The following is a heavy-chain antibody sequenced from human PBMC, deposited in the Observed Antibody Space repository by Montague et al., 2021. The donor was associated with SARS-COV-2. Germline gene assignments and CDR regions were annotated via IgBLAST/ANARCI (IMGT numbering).Heavy chain of an antibody. V-gene: IGHV4-61*02. CDR3: ARDPGYTSFTRWYFDL. Sequence: TLSLTCSVSGGSINTGGYYWNWIRQSAGKGLEWIGRIYSSGSTNSRPSLKSRVTISIDTSKNQFSLWLTAVTAADTAVYYCARDPGYTSFTRWYFDLWGTGTLVTVSS. J-gene: IGHJ2*01. CDR1: GGSINTGGYY. D-gene: IGHD5-18*01. CDR2: IYSSGST.